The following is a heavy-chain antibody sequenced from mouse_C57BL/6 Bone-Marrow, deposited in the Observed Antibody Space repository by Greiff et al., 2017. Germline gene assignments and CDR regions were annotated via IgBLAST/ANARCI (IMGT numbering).Heavy chain of an antibody. V-gene: IGHV5-4*01. J-gene: IGHJ2*01. CDR2: ISDGGSYT. CDR1: GFTFSSYA. CDR3: ARDPSNYFDY. Sequence: EVQRVESGGGLVKPGGSLKLSCAASGFTFSSYAMSWVRQTPEKRLEWVATISDGGSYTYYPDNVKGRFTISRDNAKNNLYLQMSHLKSEDTAMYYCARDPSNYFDYWGQGTTLTVSS.